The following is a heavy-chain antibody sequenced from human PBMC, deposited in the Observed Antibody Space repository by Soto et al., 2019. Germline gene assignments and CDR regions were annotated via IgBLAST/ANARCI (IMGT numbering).Heavy chain of an antibody. J-gene: IGHJ6*02. V-gene: IGHV3-48*02. Sequence: PGGSLKLSCSASGFTFSSYSMNWVRQAPWNGLAWVSYIRSSSSTIDYADSVKGRFNISRDNAKNSLYLQMDSLRDEDTAVYYCARDGPGKWELLSYYYYGMDVWGQGTTVTVSS. CDR2: IRSSSSTI. CDR1: GFTFSSYS. CDR3: ARDGPGKWELLSYYYYGMDV. D-gene: IGHD1-26*01.